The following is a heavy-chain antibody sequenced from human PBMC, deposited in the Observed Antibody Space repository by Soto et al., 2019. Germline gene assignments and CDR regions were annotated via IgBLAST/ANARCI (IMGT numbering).Heavy chain of an antibody. CDR1: GGSISSYY. CDR2: IYYSGST. V-gene: IGHV4-59*01. D-gene: IGHD3-22*01. Sequence: SETLSLTCTVSGGSISSYYWSWIRQPPGKGLEWIGYIYYSGSTNYNPSLKSRVTISVDTSKNQFSLKLSSVTAADTAVYYCARAVRYYYDSSGYPYFDYWGQGTLVTVS. CDR3: ARAVRYYYDSSGYPYFDY. J-gene: IGHJ4*02.